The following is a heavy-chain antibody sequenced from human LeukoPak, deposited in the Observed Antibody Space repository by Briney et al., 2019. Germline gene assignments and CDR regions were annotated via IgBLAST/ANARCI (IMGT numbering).Heavy chain of an antibody. J-gene: IGHJ4*02. D-gene: IGHD6-6*01. V-gene: IGHV4-59*08. Sequence: SETLSLTCTVSGGSISSYHWNWIRQFPGKGLEWIGHINYSGSTVYNPSLKSRVTISVDTSKNQFSLKLSSVTAADTAVYYCARGWGNSSSPPFASWGQGTLVTVSS. CDR2: INYSGST. CDR1: GGSISSYH. CDR3: ARGWGNSSSPPFAS.